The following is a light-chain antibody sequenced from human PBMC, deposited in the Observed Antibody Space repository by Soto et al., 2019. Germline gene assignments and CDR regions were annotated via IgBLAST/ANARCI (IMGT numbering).Light chain of an antibody. CDR3: QQYGRSGT. V-gene: IGKV3-11*01. Sequence: ALTQALATLSLSPRERATLSFRASQSVSSYLAWYQQKPGQAPRLLIYDASNRATGIPARFSGSGSGTDFTLTISSLEPEDFAVYYCQQYGRSGTFGQGTKVDI. CDR1: QSVSSY. CDR2: DAS. J-gene: IGKJ1*01.